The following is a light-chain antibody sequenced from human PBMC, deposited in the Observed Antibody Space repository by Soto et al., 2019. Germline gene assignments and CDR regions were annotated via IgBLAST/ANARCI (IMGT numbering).Light chain of an antibody. J-gene: IGKJ1*01. Sequence: EIVLTQSPATLSLSPGDRATLTCSASHSISINLAWYQHKPGQTPRLLIYGASTTATGIPARFSGSGSEKEFTLTISSLQAEDFAVYYCQQYKNWPRTFGQGTKVEIK. CDR2: GAS. V-gene: IGKV3-15*01. CDR1: HSISIN. CDR3: QQYKNWPRT.